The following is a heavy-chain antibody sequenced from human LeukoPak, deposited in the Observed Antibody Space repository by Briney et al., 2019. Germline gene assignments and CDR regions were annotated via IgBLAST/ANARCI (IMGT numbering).Heavy chain of an antibody. J-gene: IGHJ3*01. CDR3: SAGEGYYDSSDYYSAWAFNV. CDR1: GFTFNIYT. Sequence: GESLRLSCAASGFTFNIYTMYWVRQAPGKGLEWVSGIRHSDGNTYYADSVKGRFTISSDKSKNILFLQMNSLRAEDTAVYYCSAGEGYYDSSDYYSAWAFNVWGQGTMVTVSS. V-gene: IGHV3-23*01. CDR2: IRHSDGNT. D-gene: IGHD3-22*01.